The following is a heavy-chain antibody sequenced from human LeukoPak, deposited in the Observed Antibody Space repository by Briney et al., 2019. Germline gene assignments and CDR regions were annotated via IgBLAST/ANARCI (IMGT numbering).Heavy chain of an antibody. CDR3: ARVTHTELSTWFDP. CDR1: GGTFSSYA. V-gene: IGHV1-69*06. CDR2: IIPIFGTA. J-gene: IGHJ5*02. Sequence: SVKVSYKASGGTFSSYAISWVRQAPGQGLEWMGGIIPIFGTANYAQKLQGRVTITADKSTSTAYMELSSLRSEDTAVYYCARVTHTELSTWFDPWGQGTLVTVSS. D-gene: IGHD5-18*01.